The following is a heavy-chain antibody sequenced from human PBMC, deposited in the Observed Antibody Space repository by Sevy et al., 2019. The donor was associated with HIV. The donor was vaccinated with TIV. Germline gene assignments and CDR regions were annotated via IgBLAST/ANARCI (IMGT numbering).Heavy chain of an antibody. D-gene: IGHD3-16*02. Sequence: GGSLRLSCAASGFTFSSYAMHWVRQAPRNGLAWVAVISYDGSNKYYADSGKGRFTISRDNSKNTLYLQMNSLRAEDTAVYYCARDGAGLRLGELSLYHSYFDYWGQGTLVTVSS. CDR3: ARDGAGLRLGELSLYHSYFDY. CDR2: ISYDGSNK. J-gene: IGHJ4*02. V-gene: IGHV3-30-3*01. CDR1: GFTFSSYA.